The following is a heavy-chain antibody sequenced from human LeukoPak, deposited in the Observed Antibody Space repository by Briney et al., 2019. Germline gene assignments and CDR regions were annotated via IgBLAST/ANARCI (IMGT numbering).Heavy chain of an antibody. Sequence: SETLSLTCAVSGYSISSGYYWGWIRQPPGKGLEWTGSIYHSGSTYYNPSLKSRVSISVDTSKNQFSLKLSSVTAADTAVYYCARAEGYDFWSGYSTRFDVWGKGTTVTVSS. CDR1: GYSISSGYY. J-gene: IGHJ6*03. D-gene: IGHD3-3*01. V-gene: IGHV4-38-2*01. CDR3: ARAEGYDFWSGYSTRFDV. CDR2: IYHSGST.